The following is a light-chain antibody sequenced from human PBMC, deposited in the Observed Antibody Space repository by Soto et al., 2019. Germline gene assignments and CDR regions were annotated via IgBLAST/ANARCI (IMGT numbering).Light chain of an antibody. CDR3: SSYTSSSLVV. CDR1: SSDVGGYNY. CDR2: DVS. Sequence: QSVLTQPASVSGSPGQSITISCTGTSSDVGGYNYVSWYQQHPGKAPKLMIYDVSNRPSGVSNRFSGSKSGNTASLTISGLLAEDEADYYCSSYTSSSLVVFGGGTKVTVL. V-gene: IGLV2-14*01. J-gene: IGLJ2*01.